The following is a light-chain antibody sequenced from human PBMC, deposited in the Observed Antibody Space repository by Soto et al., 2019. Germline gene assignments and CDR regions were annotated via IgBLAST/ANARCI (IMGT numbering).Light chain of an antibody. Sequence: QAVVTQPASVSGSPGQSITISCTGTSSDVGGYNYVSWYQQHPGKAPKLMIYEVSNRPSGVSNRFSGSKSGNTASLTISGLQAEDEADYYCSSYTSSSTPVVFGGGTKVTVL. J-gene: IGLJ2*01. CDR3: SSYTSSSTPVV. CDR1: SSDVGGYNY. CDR2: EVS. V-gene: IGLV2-14*01.